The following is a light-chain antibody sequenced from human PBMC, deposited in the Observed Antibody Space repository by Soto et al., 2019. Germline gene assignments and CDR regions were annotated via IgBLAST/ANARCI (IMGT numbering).Light chain of an antibody. CDR1: QSFSSN. Sequence: EKVVTQSPATLSGSLAERATISVKASQSFSSNLAWYQQRPGQAPRLLIYGASTRATGVPARFSGSGSGTDFTLTISRLEPEDFAVYYCQQYGSSPPWTFGQGTKVDIK. J-gene: IGKJ1*01. CDR2: GAS. CDR3: QQYGSSPPWT. V-gene: IGKV3-20*01.